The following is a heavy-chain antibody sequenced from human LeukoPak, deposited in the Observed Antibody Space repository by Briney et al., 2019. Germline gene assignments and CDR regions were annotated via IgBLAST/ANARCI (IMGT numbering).Heavy chain of an antibody. CDR1: GYTFTSYA. V-gene: IGHV7-4-1*02. Sequence: ASVKVSCKASGYTFTSYAMNWVRQAPGQGLEWMGWINTNTGNPTYAQGFTGRFVLSLDTSVSTAYLQISSLKAEDTAVYYCATRTTGTTEDAFDIWGQGTMVTVSS. D-gene: IGHD1-1*01. CDR2: INTNTGNP. CDR3: ATRTTGTTEDAFDI. J-gene: IGHJ3*02.